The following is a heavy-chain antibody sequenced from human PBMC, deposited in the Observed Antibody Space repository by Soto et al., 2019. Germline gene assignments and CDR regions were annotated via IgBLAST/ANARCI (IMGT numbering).Heavy chain of an antibody. CDR3: ARVLFGSNCWFDP. Sequence: PSETLSLTCTVSGGSLSSGAYYWSWIRQPPGKGLEWIGYIYYSGSTNYNPSLKSRVTISVDTSKNQFSLKLSSVTAADTAVYYCARVLFGSNCWFDPWGQGTLVTVSS. CDR2: IYYSGST. J-gene: IGHJ5*02. V-gene: IGHV4-61*08. D-gene: IGHD3-16*01. CDR1: GGSLSSGAYY.